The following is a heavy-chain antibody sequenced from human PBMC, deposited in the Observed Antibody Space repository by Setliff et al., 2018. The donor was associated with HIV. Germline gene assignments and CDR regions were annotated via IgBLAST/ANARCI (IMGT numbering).Heavy chain of an antibody. J-gene: IGHJ5*02. D-gene: IGHD2-15*01. CDR2: INSDGSGT. CDR1: GFTFSSYW. Sequence: GGSLRLSCAASGFTFSSYWMHWVRQAPGTGLVWVSRINSDGSGTSYADSAKGRFSISRDNAKNTLYLQMNSLRVEDTAMYYCATLREDCSGGSCPWGQGTLVTV. CDR3: ATLREDCSGGSCP. V-gene: IGHV3-74*01.